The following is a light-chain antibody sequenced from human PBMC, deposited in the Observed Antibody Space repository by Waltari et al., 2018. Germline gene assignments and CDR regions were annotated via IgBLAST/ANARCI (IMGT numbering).Light chain of an antibody. V-gene: IGLV2-23*02. CDR1: SSDIGIYNL. Sequence: QSALTQPASVSGSPGQSITISCTGSSSDIGIYNLDSWYQHHPGKVPKLIIYEVSERPSGVSGRFSGSKSGNTASLTLSDLQPEDGADYYCCSYAGDSTYVFGTGTKVTVL. CDR3: CSYAGDSTYV. CDR2: EVS. J-gene: IGLJ1*01.